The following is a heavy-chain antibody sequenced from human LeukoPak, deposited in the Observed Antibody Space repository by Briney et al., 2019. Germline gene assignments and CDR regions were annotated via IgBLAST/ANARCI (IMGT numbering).Heavy chain of an antibody. J-gene: IGHJ4*02. V-gene: IGHV3-21*01. D-gene: IGHD1-1*01. CDR2: ISSSSSYI. CDR1: GFTFSSYS. Sequence: GGSLRLPCAASGFTFSSYSMNWVRQAPGKGLEWVSSISSSSSYIYYADSVKGRFTISRDNAKNSLYLQMNSLRAEDTAVYYCAREGTTGTTIYWGQGTLITVSS. CDR3: AREGTTGTTIY.